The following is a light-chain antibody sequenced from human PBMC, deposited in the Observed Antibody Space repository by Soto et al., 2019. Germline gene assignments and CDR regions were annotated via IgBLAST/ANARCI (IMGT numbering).Light chain of an antibody. CDR2: GVS. CDR3: QQYSAWPLT. J-gene: IGKJ4*01. Sequence: EIVMTQSPATLSVSPGERAILSCRTSQSIRSNYFAWYQQKPGQPPRLLIYGVSTRATGIPARFSGSGSGTEFTLTISSLHSEDFAVYYCQQYSAWPLTFGGRTQVEMK. V-gene: IGKV3-15*01. CDR1: QSIRSN.